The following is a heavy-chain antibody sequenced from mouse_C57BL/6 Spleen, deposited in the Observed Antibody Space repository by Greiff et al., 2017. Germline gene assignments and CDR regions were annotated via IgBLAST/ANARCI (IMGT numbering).Heavy chain of an antibody. D-gene: IGHD2-3*01. V-gene: IGHV10-3*01. J-gene: IGHJ4*01. CDR1: GFTFNTYA. Sequence: EVMLVESGGGLVQPKGSLKLSCAASGFTFNTYAMHWVRQAPGKGLEWVARIRRKSSNYATYYADSVKDRFTISRDDSQSMLYLQMNSLKTEDTAMYYCVRRDGYYAMDYWGQGTSVTVSS. CDR2: IRRKSSNYAT. CDR3: VRRDGYYAMDY.